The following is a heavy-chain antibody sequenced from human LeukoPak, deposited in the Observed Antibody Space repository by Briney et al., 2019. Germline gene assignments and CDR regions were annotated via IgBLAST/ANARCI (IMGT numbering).Heavy chain of an antibody. V-gene: IGHV4-34*01. D-gene: IGHD3-10*01. CDR3: ARVFDSGSQAYFYYMDV. CDR2: INHSGST. CDR1: GGSFSGYY. Sequence: PSETLSLTCAVYGGSFSGYYWSWIRQPPGKGLEWIGEINHSGSTNYNPSLKSRVTMSVDTSKNQFSLKVSSVTAADTAVYYCARVFDSGSQAYFYYMDVWGKGDHGHHLL. J-gene: IGHJ6*03.